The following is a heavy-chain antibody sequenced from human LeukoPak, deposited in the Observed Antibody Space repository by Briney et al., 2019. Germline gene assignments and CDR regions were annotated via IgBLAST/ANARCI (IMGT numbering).Heavy chain of an antibody. CDR2: IYYSGST. Sequence: SGTLSLTCTVSGGSISSYYWSWIRQPPGKGLEWIGYIYYSGSTNYNPSLKSRVTISIDTSKNQFSLKLSSVTAADTAVYYCARHGRGYDFDYWGQGTLVTVSS. D-gene: IGHD1-26*01. V-gene: IGHV4-59*08. CDR1: GGSISSYY. J-gene: IGHJ4*02. CDR3: ARHGRGYDFDY.